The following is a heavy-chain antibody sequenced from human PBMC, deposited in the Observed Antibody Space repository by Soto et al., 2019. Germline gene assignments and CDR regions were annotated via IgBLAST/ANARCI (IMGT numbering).Heavy chain of an antibody. V-gene: IGHV3-30*18. CDR3: AKDGSILGADYYFDY. CDR1: GFTFNTYG. D-gene: IGHD3-3*01. CDR2: ISYDGRDK. Sequence: QVQLVESGGGVIQPGRSLRLSCAASGFTFNTYGMHWVRQAPGKGLEWVAVISYDGRDKKHADSVKGRFTISRDNSKNTLFLQMHSLRAEDTAMYYCAKDGSILGADYYFDYWGQGTLVTVSS. J-gene: IGHJ4*02.